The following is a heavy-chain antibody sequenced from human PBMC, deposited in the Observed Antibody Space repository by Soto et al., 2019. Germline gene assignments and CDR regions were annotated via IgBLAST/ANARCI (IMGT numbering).Heavy chain of an antibody. Sequence: QVQLQESGPGLVKPSETLSLTCTVSGGSISSYYWSWIRQPPGKGLEWIGYIYYNGGTNYNPSLKSRVAISVDSSKTHFSLKLSSVTAEDTAVYYCARRYGGNLDYWGQGTLVTVSS. V-gene: IGHV4-59*08. CDR3: ARRYGGNLDY. D-gene: IGHD1-26*01. CDR1: GGSISSYY. CDR2: IYYNGGT. J-gene: IGHJ4*02.